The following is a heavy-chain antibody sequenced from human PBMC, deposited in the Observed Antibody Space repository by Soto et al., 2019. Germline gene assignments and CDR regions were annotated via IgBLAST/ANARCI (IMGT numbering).Heavy chain of an antibody. Sequence: QVQLQQWGAGLLKPSETLSLTCAVYGGSFSGYYWSWIRRPPGKGLEWIGEINHSGSTNYNPSLKSRVTISVDTSKNQFSLKLSSVTAADTAVYYCARRAGTMVRGVIGYWGQGTLVTVSS. CDR1: GGSFSGYY. CDR3: ARRAGTMVRGVIGY. V-gene: IGHV4-34*01. D-gene: IGHD3-10*01. CDR2: INHSGST. J-gene: IGHJ4*02.